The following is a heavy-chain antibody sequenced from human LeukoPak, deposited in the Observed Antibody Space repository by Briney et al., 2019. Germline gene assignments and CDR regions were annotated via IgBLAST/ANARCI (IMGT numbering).Heavy chain of an antibody. CDR1: GGTFSSYA. CDR3: ARVPHRQGDREDYYYGMDV. Sequence: GASVKVSCKASGGTFSSYAIGWVRQAPGQGLEWMGGIIPIFGTANYAQKFQGRVTITADESTSTAYMELSSLRSEDTAVYYCARVPHRQGDREDYYYGMDVWGQGTTVTVSS. J-gene: IGHJ6*02. V-gene: IGHV1-69*13. CDR2: IIPIFGTA. D-gene: IGHD3-16*01.